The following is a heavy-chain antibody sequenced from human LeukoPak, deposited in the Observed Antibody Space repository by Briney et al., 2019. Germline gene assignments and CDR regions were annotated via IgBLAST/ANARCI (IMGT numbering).Heavy chain of an antibody. CDR3: ARDYYDYVWGSYRKNWFDP. CDR1: GFTFDDYG. Sequence: GGSLRLSCAASGFTFDDYGMSWVRQAPGKGLEWVSGINWNGGSTGYADSVKGRFTISRDNAKNSLYLQMNSLRAEDTALYYCARDYYDYVWGSYRKNWFDPWGQGTLVTVSS. D-gene: IGHD3-16*02. CDR2: INWNGGST. V-gene: IGHV3-20*04. J-gene: IGHJ5*02.